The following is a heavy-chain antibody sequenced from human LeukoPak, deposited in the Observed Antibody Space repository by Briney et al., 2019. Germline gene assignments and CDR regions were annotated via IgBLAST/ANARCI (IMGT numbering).Heavy chain of an antibody. CDR3: ARAMVRGVTGFDY. D-gene: IGHD3-10*01. V-gene: IGHV4-59*08. CDR2: IYYSGST. CDR1: GGSISSYY. Sequence: SETLSLTCTVSGGSISSYYWSWIRQPPGKGLEWIGYIYYSGSTNYNPSLKSRVTISVDTSKNQFSLKLSSVTAADTAVYYCARAMVRGVTGFDYWGQGTLVTVSS. J-gene: IGHJ4*02.